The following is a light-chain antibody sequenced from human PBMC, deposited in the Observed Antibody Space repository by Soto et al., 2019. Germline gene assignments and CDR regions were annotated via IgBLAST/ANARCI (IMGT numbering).Light chain of an antibody. Sequence: SYELTQPPSVSVAPGQTATITCGGNNIGSKSVHWYQQEPGQAPVLVVHDDRDRPSGIPERFSGSNYGDTATLTISRVEAGDEADYYCQVWDSSSDHVIFGGGTKVTVL. CDR2: DDR. V-gene: IGLV3-21*02. CDR1: NIGSKS. J-gene: IGLJ2*01. CDR3: QVWDSSSDHVI.